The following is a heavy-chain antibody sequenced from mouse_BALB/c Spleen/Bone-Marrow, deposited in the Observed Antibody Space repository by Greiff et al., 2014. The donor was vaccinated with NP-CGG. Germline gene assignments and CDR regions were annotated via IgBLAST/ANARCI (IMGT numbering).Heavy chain of an antibody. V-gene: IGHV2-6-5*01. CDR1: GFSLTDYG. CDR2: ILGGVIT. CDR3: VKQDTTVVVDY. Sequence: LSITCTVSGFSLTDYGVSWIRQPPVQGLEWLGVILGGVITYYNSTLKSRLSIRNSSSKSKVFLKMNSLQTDDTVMYYCVKQDTTVVVDYWRQGTTLTVYS. D-gene: IGHD1-1*01. J-gene: IGHJ2*01.